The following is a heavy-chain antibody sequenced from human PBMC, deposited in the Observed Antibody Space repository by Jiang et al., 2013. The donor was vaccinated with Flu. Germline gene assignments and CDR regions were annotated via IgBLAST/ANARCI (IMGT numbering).Heavy chain of an antibody. J-gene: IGHJ6*02. CDR3: ARDTVTTAGYYYGMDV. CDR1: GFTVSSNY. D-gene: IGHD4-17*01. Sequence: SGGDLVQPGGSLRLSCAASGFTVSSNYMSWVRQAPGKGWSGSQLFIAFNGGGSTYYADSVKGRLTVSRDNSKNTMYLHLNSLRAEDTAVYYCARDTVTTAGYYYGMDVWGQGTTVTVSS. V-gene: IGHV3-66*01. CDR2: FIAFNGGGST.